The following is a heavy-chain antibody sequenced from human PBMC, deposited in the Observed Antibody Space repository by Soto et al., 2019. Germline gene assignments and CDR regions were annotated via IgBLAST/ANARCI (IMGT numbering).Heavy chain of an antibody. J-gene: IGHJ1*01. D-gene: IGHD3-9*01. V-gene: IGHV5-10-1*01. CDR1: GYSFTNYW. Sequence: PGESLKISCKGSGYSFTNYWISWVRHMPGKGLEWMGRIDPSDSYTSYSPSFQGHVTVSTDKTISTAYLQWRSLKASDTAMYYCARHFSASGVFSDWYALWRQGTLVTVST. CDR3: ARHFSASGVFSDWYAL. CDR2: IDPSDSYT.